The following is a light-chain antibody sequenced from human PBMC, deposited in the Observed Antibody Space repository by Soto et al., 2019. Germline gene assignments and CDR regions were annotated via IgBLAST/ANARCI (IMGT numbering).Light chain of an antibody. CDR2: GAS. Sequence: EIVMTQSPGTLSVSPGERVTLSCRASQSITTNLAWYQQRPGQAPRLLIYGASTRATGIPARFSGSGSGTEFTLTISSLQSEDFAVYYCQQYNNWPLTFGGGTKVDIK. CDR1: QSITTN. J-gene: IGKJ4*01. V-gene: IGKV3-15*01. CDR3: QQYNNWPLT.